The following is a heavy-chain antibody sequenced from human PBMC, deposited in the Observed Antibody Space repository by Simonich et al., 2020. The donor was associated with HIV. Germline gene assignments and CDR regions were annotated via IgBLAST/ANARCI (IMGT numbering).Heavy chain of an antibody. Sequence: QLQLQESGPGLVKPSETLSLPCPVSGGSISSSGYYWGWIRQPPGKGLEWIGSSNYSGSTSDHPALKSRVTISGETSKNQFSLKLSSVTAADTAVYYCARHESGYDSPNDYWGQGTLVTVSS. V-gene: IGHV4-39*01. CDR2: SNYSGST. J-gene: IGHJ4*02. CDR1: GGSISSSGYY. CDR3: ARHESGYDSPNDY. D-gene: IGHD5-12*01.